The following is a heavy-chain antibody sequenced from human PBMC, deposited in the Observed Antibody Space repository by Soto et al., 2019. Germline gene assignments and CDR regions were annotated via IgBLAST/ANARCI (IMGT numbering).Heavy chain of an antibody. CDR3: AMTTKYNWFDP. V-gene: IGHV4-59*01. D-gene: IGHD4-17*01. CDR1: VGSISSYY. J-gene: IGHJ5*02. Sequence: SETLSLTCTVSVGSISSYYWSWIRQPPGKGLEWIGYIYYSGSTNYNPSLKSRVTISVDTSKNQFSLKLSSVTAADTAVYYCAMTTKYNWFDPWGQGTLVTVSS. CDR2: IYYSGST.